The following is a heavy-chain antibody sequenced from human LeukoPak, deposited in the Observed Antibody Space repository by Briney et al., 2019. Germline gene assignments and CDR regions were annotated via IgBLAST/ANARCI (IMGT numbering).Heavy chain of an antibody. J-gene: IGHJ4*02. V-gene: IGHV3-23*01. D-gene: IGHD3-10*01. CDR1: GFTFSSYA. CDR3: AKGTPLLWFGELLNYFDY. CDR2: ISGSGGST. Sequence: PGGSLRLSCAASGFTFSSYAMSWVRQAPGKGLEWVSAISGSGGSTYYADSVKGRFTISRDNSKNTLYLQMNSPRAEDTAVYYCAKGTPLLWFGELLNYFDYWGQGTLVTVSS.